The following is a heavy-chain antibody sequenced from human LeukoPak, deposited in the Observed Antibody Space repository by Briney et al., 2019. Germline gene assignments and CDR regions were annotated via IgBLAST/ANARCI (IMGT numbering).Heavy chain of an antibody. D-gene: IGHD1-26*01. CDR3: ARGRGVVGATKEFDY. J-gene: IGHJ4*02. V-gene: IGHV4-34*01. Sequence: SETLSLTCAVYGGSFSGYYWSWIRQPPGKGLEWIGEINHSGSTNYNPSLKSRVTIPVDTSKNQFSLKLSSVTAADTAVYYCARGRGVVGATKEFDYWGQGTLVTVSS. CDR1: GGSFSGYY. CDR2: INHSGST.